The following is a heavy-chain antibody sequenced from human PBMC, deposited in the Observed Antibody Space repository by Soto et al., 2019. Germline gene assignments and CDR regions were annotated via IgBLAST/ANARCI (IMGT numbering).Heavy chain of an antibody. J-gene: IGHJ4*02. Sequence: VQLVEAGGGVVQPGRSLRLSCAASGFTFCSYAMHWVRQAPGKGLEWVAVISYDGSNKYYADSVKGRFTISRDNSKNTLYLQMNSLRAEDTAVYYCARVVYSGSYLVDYWGQGTLVTVSS. V-gene: IGHV3-30-3*01. CDR1: GFTFCSYA. D-gene: IGHD1-26*01. CDR2: ISYDGSNK. CDR3: ARVVYSGSYLVDY.